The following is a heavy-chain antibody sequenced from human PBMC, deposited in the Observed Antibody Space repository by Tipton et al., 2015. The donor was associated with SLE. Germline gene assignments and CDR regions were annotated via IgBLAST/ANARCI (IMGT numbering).Heavy chain of an antibody. V-gene: IGHV1-8*01. CDR1: GYTFTSYD. Sequence: QLVHSGAEVKKPGASEKVYCKASGYTFTSYDINWVRQATGQGLEWMGWMNPNSGNTVYAQKFQGRVTMTRNTSISTAYMELSSLRTEVRAVYYCAWHDRSSGWMWGFDYWCQGPLVTVST. D-gene: IGHD6-19*01. J-gene: IGHJ4*02. CDR3: AWHDRSSGWMWGFDY. CDR2: MNPNSGNT.